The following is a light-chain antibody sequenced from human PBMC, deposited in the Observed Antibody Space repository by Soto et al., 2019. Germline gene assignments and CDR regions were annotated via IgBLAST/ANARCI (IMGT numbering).Light chain of an antibody. CDR1: SSNIGSNT. V-gene: IGLV1-44*01. CDR3: AAWDDSLNAYV. Sequence: QSVLTQPPSASGTPGQRVTISCSGSSSNIGSNTVNWYQQLPGTAPKLLIYGNNQRPSGVPDRFSGSKSGTSASLAISGLHSEDEADYYCAAWDDSLNAYVFGTGTQLTVL. CDR2: GNN. J-gene: IGLJ1*01.